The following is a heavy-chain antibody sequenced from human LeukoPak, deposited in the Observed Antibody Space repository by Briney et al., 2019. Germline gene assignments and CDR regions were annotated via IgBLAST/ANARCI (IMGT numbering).Heavy chain of an antibody. CDR3: ARDNSVEDTAWWFDP. Sequence: ASVKVSCKASGYIFTNYDINWVRQATGQGLERMGWMSPNSGNTGYAQKFQGRVTMTRNTSRSTAYMELSSLRSEDTAVYYCARDNSVEDTAWWFDPWGQGTLVTVSS. CDR1: GYIFTNYD. CDR2: MSPNSGNT. D-gene: IGHD4-23*01. J-gene: IGHJ5*02. V-gene: IGHV1-8*01.